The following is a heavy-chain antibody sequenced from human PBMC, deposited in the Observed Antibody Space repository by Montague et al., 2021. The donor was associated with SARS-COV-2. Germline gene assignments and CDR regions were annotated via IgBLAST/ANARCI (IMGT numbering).Heavy chain of an antibody. CDR3: ARDLRWGYYDILTGYYRPLDY. V-gene: IGHV3-48*04. Sequence: YLSLSCSASGFTFSSYSMNWVRQAPGKGLEWVSYISSSSTIYYAGSVKGRFTISRDNAKNSLYLQMNSLRAEDTAVYYCARDLRWGYYDILTGYYRPLDYWGQGTLITVSS. CDR2: ISSSSTI. J-gene: IGHJ4*02. CDR1: GFTFSSYS. D-gene: IGHD3-9*01.